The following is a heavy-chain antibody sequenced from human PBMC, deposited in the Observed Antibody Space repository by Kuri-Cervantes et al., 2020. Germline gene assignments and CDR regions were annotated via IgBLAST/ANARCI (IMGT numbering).Heavy chain of an antibody. Sequence: ASVKGSCKASGYSFTGHYMHWVRQAPGHGLEWMGWVDPNSGGTNYAQKFQGWVTMTRDPSINTAYMELSRLRSDDTAVYYCARGTTYSSSYLYYFDYWGQGTLVTVSS. CDR1: GYSFTGHY. CDR3: ARGTTYSSSYLYYFDY. J-gene: IGHJ4*02. D-gene: IGHD6-6*01. V-gene: IGHV1-2*04. CDR2: VDPNSGGT.